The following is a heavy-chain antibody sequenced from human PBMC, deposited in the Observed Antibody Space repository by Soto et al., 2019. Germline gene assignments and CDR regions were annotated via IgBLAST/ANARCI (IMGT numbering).Heavy chain of an antibody. J-gene: IGHJ5*02. CDR1: GGTFSIYT. CDR2: SA. CDR3: AREGPPDIAWFDP. V-gene: IGHV1-69*01. Sequence: QVQLVQSGAEMKKPGSSVKVSCKASGGTFSIYTISWVRQAPGQGLEWMGGSANSAQKFQGRLTVTADESTSTVYVELSSLTSEDTAVYYCAREGPPDIAWFDPWGQGTLVSVSS. D-gene: IGHD2-15*01.